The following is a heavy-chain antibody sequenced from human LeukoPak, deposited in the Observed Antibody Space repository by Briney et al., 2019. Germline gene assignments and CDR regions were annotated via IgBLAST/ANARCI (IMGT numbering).Heavy chain of an antibody. D-gene: IGHD3-22*01. J-gene: IGHJ4*02. Sequence: GGSLRLSCAASGFTFSNVWMNWVRQAPGKGLEWVGRIKSKTDAGATEYAAPVKGRFTISRDDSKNTLYLQMNSLKSEDTAVYYCSTVPVPSYYDGSGYRFGDSWGQGTLVTVSS. V-gene: IGHV3-15*01. CDR2: IKSKTDAGAT. CDR1: GFTFSNVW. CDR3: STVPVPSYYDGSGYRFGDS.